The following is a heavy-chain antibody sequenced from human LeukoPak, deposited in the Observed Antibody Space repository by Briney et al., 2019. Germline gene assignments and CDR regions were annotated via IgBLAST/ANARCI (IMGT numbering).Heavy chain of an antibody. J-gene: IGHJ6*02. D-gene: IGHD4-17*01. CDR3: AKDGMMTTVTRNYYGMDV. V-gene: IGHV3-30*18. CDR1: GFTFSSYG. Sequence: GGSLRLSCAASGFTFSSYGMHWVRQAPGKGLEWVAVISYDGSNKYYADSVKGRFTISRDNSKNTLYLQMNSLRAEDAAVYYCAKDGMMTTVTRNYYGMDVWGQGTTVTVSS. CDR2: ISYDGSNK.